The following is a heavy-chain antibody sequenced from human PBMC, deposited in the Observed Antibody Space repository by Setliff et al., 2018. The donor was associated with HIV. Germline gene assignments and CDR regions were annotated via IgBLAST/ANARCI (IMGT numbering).Heavy chain of an antibody. CDR1: GESLSGYY. D-gene: IGHD3-22*01. J-gene: IGHJ4*02. Sequence: PSETLSLTCDVSGESLSGYYWAWIRQPPEKGLEWIGEINHSGNTNYNPSLESRVSISVDTSMDQFSLKLRSVTAADTGVYYCARQAYFDSGGFYPAWVYWGQGTQVTVSS. CDR2: INHSGNT. CDR3: ARQAYFDSGGFYPAWVY. V-gene: IGHV4-34*01.